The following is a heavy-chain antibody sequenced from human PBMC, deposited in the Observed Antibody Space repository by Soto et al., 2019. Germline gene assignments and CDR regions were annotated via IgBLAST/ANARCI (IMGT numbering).Heavy chain of an antibody. V-gene: IGHV3-23*01. Sequence: GGSLRLSCAASGFTFSSYAMSWVRQAPGKGLEWVSAISGSGGSTYYADSVKGRFTISRDNSKNTLYLQMNSLRAEDTAVYYCAKVTSSPMVRGVIKGYYYGMDVWGQGTTVTVSS. CDR2: ISGSGGST. CDR1: GFTFSSYA. D-gene: IGHD3-10*01. CDR3: AKVTSSPMVRGVIKGYYYGMDV. J-gene: IGHJ6*02.